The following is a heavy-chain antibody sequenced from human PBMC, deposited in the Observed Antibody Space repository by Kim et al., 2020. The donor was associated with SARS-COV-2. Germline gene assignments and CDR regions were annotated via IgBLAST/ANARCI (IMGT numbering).Heavy chain of an antibody. J-gene: IGHJ4*02. D-gene: IGHD3-16*01. CDR3: AKSVISGAGSYYDI. CDR1: GFNFRNYG. V-gene: IGHV3-23*01. CDR2: ITGSGDVA. Sequence: GGSLRLSCAASGFNFRNYGMSWVRQAPGKGLEWVTGITGSGDVAVYADSVRGRFTTFRDNSKTTVYLEMNNLAAEDMAIYLCAKSVISGAGSYYDIWGQGTLVTVS.